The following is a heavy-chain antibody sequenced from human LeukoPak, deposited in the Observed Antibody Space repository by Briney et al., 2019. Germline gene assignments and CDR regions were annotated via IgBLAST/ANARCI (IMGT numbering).Heavy chain of an antibody. V-gene: IGHV4-4*07. D-gene: IGHD4-17*01. CDR3: ARVRTTGWFDP. J-gene: IGHJ5*02. Sequence: SETLSLTCTVSGGSTSSYYWSWIRQPAGKGLEWIGRIYTSGSTNYNPSLKSRVTTSVDTSKNQFSLKLSSVTAADTAVYYCARVRTTGWFDPWGQGTLVTVSS. CDR1: GGSTSSYY. CDR2: IYTSGST.